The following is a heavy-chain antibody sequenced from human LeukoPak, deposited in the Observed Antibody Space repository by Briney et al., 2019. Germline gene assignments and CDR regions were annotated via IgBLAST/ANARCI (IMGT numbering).Heavy chain of an antibody. CDR2: INSSSSYI. J-gene: IGHJ6*04. CDR1: GFTFSSYS. V-gene: IGHV3-21*01. CDR3: ARVRGSGSSWYEYYYYCYGMDV. Sequence: GGSLRLSCAASGFTFSSYSMNWVRQAPGKGLEWVSSINSSSSYIYYADSVKGRFTISRDNAKNSLYLQMNSLRAEDTAVYYCARVRGSGSSWYEYYYYCYGMDVWGEGTTVTVSS. D-gene: IGHD6-13*01.